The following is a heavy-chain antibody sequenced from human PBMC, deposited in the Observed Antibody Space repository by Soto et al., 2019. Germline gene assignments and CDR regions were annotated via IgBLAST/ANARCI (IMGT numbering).Heavy chain of an antibody. Sequence: SVKVSCKASGGTFSSYAISWVRQAPGQGLEWMGGIIPIFGTANYAQKFQGRVTITADESTSTAYMELSSLRSEDTAVYYCAVDPAYYDFWSGYDYYGMDVWGQGTTVTVSS. CDR3: AVDPAYYDFWSGYDYYGMDV. CDR1: GGTFSSYA. J-gene: IGHJ6*02. D-gene: IGHD3-3*01. CDR2: IIPIFGTA. V-gene: IGHV1-69*13.